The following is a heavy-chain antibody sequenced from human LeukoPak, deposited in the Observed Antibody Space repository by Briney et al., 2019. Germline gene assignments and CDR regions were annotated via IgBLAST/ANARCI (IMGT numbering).Heavy chain of an antibody. J-gene: IGHJ6*04. CDR3: QGSGSYYVYGMDV. D-gene: IGHD3-10*01. V-gene: IGHV3-49*04. CDR1: GFTFGDYA. Sequence: RSLRLSCTASGFTFGDYAMSWVRQAPGKGLEWVGFIRSKAYGGTTEYAASVKGRFTISRDDSKSIAYLQMNSLKTEDTAVYYCQGSGSYYVYGMDVWGKGTTVTVSS. CDR2: IRSKAYGGTT.